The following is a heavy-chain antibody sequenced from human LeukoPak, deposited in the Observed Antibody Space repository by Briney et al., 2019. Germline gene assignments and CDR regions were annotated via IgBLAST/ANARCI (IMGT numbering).Heavy chain of an antibody. CDR1: GDSMNDYY. Sequence: SETLSLTCTVSGDSMNDYYWTWIRQSPGKALEWIGHIYFSGSSNYNPSLKSRITISLDTSKSRFSLTLRSVTAADTAVYYCAGDQEGYYGMDLWGQGTTVTVSS. CDR3: AGDQEGYYGMDL. CDR2: IYFSGSS. J-gene: IGHJ6*02. V-gene: IGHV4-59*01.